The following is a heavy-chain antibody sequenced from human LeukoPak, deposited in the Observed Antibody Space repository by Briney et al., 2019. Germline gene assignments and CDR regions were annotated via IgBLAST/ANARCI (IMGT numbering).Heavy chain of an antibody. V-gene: IGHV3-7*01. CDR2: IKQDGSEK. J-gene: IGHJ4*02. CDR3: VSFYETY. D-gene: IGHD2/OR15-2a*01. CDR1: GFTFSSYG. Sequence: GRSLRLSCVASGFTFSSYGMHWVRQAPGKRLEWVANIKQDGSEKYYVDSVKGRFTISRDNAKNSLYLQMNSLRAEDTAVYYCVSFYETYWGRGTLVTVSS.